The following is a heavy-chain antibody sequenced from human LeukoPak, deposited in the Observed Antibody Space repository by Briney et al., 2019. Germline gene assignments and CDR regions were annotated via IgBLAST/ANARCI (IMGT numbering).Heavy chain of an antibody. Sequence: SETLSLTCTVSGGSINSGSYYWSWIRQPPGKGLEWIGYIYYSGSTNYNPSLKSRVTISVDTSKNQFSLKLSSVTAADTAVYYCARDFSGSPSEDDGMDVWGKETTVTVSS. CDR2: IYYSGST. CDR1: GGSINSGSYY. V-gene: IGHV4-61*01. J-gene: IGHJ6*04. D-gene: IGHD5-12*01. CDR3: ARDFSGSPSEDDGMDV.